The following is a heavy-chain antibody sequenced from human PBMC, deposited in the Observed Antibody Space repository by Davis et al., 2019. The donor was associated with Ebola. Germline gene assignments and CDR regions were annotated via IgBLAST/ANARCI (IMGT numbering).Heavy chain of an antibody. Sequence: LSLTCAASGFTFSNFHIHWVRQTPGKGLVWVARIDPDGTGTNYAESVKGRFTGSRDNAKNSLYLQLNDLRDEDTAVYYCARDRSGGAFDIWGQGTMVTVSS. CDR3: ARDRSGGAFDI. D-gene: IGHD2-15*01. CDR1: GFTFSNFH. J-gene: IGHJ3*02. V-gene: IGHV3-74*01. CDR2: IDPDGTGT.